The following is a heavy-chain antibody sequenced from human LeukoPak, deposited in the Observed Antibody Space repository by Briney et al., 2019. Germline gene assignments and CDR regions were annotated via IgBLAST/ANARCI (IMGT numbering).Heavy chain of an antibody. V-gene: IGHV3-30*18. J-gene: IGHJ6*02. CDR2: ISYDGSNK. Sequence: PGRSLRLSCAASGFTFSSYGMHWVRQAPGKGLEWVAVISYDGSNKYYADSVKGRFTISRDNSKNTLYLQMNSLRAEDTAVYYCAKGTKWELGYYYGMDVWGQGTTVTVSS. CDR3: AKGTKWELGYYYGMDV. D-gene: IGHD1-26*01. CDR1: GFTFSSYG.